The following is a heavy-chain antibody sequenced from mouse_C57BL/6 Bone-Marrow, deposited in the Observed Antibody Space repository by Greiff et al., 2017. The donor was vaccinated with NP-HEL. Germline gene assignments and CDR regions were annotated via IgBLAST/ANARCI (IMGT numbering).Heavy chain of an antibody. D-gene: IGHD1-1*01. CDR3: ASLYSSSAF. V-gene: IGHV2-6*01. CDR1: GFSLTSYG. Sequence: VKLQESGPGLVAPSQCLSITCTVSGFSLTSYGVDWVRQSSGKGLEWLGVIWGVGSTNYNSALKSRLSISKDNSKSQVFLKMNRLQTDDTAMYYFASLYSSSAFWGQGALVTVSA. CDR2: IWGVGST. J-gene: IGHJ3*01.